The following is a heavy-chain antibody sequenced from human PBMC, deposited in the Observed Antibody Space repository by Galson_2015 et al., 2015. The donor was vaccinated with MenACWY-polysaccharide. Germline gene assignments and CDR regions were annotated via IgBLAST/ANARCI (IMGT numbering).Heavy chain of an antibody. CDR2: INYSVST. Sequence: ETLSLTCTVSGGSISSYYWNGIRQPPGKALEWVGYINYSVSTNHKPSLKSRVTMSVDTSKNQFSLNLTSVTDADTAVYYCARAIAVAGQRRDFDLWGRGTLVTVSS. CDR3: ARAIAVAGQRRDFDL. V-gene: IGHV4-59*01. D-gene: IGHD6-19*01. J-gene: IGHJ2*01. CDR1: GGSISSYY.